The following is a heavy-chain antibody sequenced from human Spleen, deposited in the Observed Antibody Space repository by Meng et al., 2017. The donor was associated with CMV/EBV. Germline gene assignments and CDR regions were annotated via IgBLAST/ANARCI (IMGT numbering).Heavy chain of an antibody. D-gene: IGHD2-2*01. CDR2: ISSSSSYI. CDR3: ARDGCSSTSCYHNYYYGMDV. J-gene: IGHJ6*02. CDR1: GFTFSSYS. V-gene: IGHV3-21*01. Sequence: GESLKISCAASGFTFSSYSMNWVRQAPGKGLEWVSSISSSSSYIYYADSVKGRFTISRDNAKNSLYPQMNSLRAEDTAVYYCARDGCSSTSCYHNYYYGMDVWGQGTTVTVSS.